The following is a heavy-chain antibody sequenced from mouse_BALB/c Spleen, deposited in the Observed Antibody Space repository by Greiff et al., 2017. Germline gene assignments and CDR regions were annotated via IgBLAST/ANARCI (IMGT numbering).Heavy chain of an antibody. Sequence: QVQLKQSGAELARPGASVKMSCKASGYTFTSYTMHWVKQRPGQGLEWIGYINPSSGYTNYNQKFKDKATLTADKSSSTAYMQLSSLTSEDSAVYYCARGGELGHYYAMDYWGQGTSVTVSS. D-gene: IGHD4-1*01. J-gene: IGHJ4*01. CDR3: ARGGELGHYYAMDY. CDR1: GYTFTSYT. V-gene: IGHV1-4*01. CDR2: INPSSGYT.